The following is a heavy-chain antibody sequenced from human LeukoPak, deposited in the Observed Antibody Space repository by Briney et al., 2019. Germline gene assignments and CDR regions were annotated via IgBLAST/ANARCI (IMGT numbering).Heavy chain of an antibody. D-gene: IGHD3-22*01. Sequence: ASVKVSCKAYGYTFTSYYMHWVRQAPGQGLEWMGIINPNSGSTSYAQKFQGRVTMTRDMSTSTVYMELSSLRSEDTAVYYCAREGISDSSGLRFDYWGQGTLVTVSS. V-gene: IGHV1-46*01. CDR1: GYTFTSYY. CDR2: INPNSGST. J-gene: IGHJ4*02. CDR3: AREGISDSSGLRFDY.